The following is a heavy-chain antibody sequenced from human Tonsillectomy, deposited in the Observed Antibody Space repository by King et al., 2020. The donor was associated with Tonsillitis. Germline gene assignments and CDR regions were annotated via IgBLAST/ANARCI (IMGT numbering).Heavy chain of an antibody. J-gene: IGHJ6*02. CDR3: ARDRDSSRWYVDYYYGMDV. D-gene: IGHD6-13*01. Sequence: VQLVESGGGVVQPGRSLRLSCAASGFTFSSYVMYWVRQAPGKGLEWVAVISYDGSNKYYADSVKGRFTISRDNSKNTLYLQMNSLRAEDTAVYYCARDRDSSRWYVDYYYGMDVWGQGTTVTVSS. CDR1: GFTFSSYV. CDR2: ISYDGSNK. V-gene: IGHV3-30*04.